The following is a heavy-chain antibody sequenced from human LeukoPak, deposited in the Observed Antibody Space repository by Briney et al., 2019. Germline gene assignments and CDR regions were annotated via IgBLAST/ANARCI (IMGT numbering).Heavy chain of an antibody. CDR3: ASYWGSGANWFDP. Sequence: SETLSLTCTVSGGSISSYYWSWIRQPPGKGLERIGYIYYSGSTNYNPSLKSRVTISVDTSKNQFSLKLSSVTAADTAVYYCASYWGSGANWFDPWGQGTLVTVSS. D-gene: IGHD7-27*01. J-gene: IGHJ5*02. CDR2: IYYSGST. CDR1: GGSISSYY. V-gene: IGHV4-59*01.